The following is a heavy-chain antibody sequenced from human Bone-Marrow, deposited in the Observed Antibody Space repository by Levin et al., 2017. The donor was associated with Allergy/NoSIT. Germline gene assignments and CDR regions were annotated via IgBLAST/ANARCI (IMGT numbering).Heavy chain of an antibody. CDR2: INSDGSST. D-gene: IGHD2-2*01. CDR3: ARDIVVVPAATLGYFQH. Sequence: SCAASGFTFSSYWMHWVRQAPGKGLVWVSRINSDGSSTSYADSVKGRFTISRDNAKNTLYLQMNSLRAEDTAVYYCARDIVVVPAATLGYFQHWGQGTLVTVSS. J-gene: IGHJ1*01. V-gene: IGHV3-74*01. CDR1: GFTFSSYW.